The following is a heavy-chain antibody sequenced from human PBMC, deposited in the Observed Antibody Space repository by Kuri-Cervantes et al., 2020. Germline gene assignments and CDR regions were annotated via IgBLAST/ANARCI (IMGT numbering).Heavy chain of an antibody. J-gene: IGHJ4*02. CDR1: GFTDNW. CDR2: ISSSSSTI. CDR3: ARPDCSSHTCYRRSGYFVS. V-gene: IGHV3-48*04. Sequence: GESLKISCVVSGFTDNWMYWVRQAPGKGLEWVSYISSSSSTIYYADSVRGRFTISRDNAENSLSLQMDNLRAEDTAVYYCARPDCSSHTCYRRSGYFVSWGQGTLVTVSS. D-gene: IGHD2-2*01.